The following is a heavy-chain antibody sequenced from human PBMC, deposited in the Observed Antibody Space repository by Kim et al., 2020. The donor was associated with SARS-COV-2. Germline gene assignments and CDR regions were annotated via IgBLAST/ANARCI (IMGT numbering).Heavy chain of an antibody. CDR1: GCTFSSYS. D-gene: IGHD3-22*01. Sequence: SVKVSCKASGCTFSSYSISWVRQAPGQGLEWMGGIIPIFGTANYAQKFQGRVTITADESTSTASMDLGSLGSEDTAGYYCASSANYYYDSSGYDDWGQG. J-gene: IGHJ4*02. CDR3: ASSANYYYDSSGYDD. V-gene: IGHV1-69*13. CDR2: IIPIFGTA.